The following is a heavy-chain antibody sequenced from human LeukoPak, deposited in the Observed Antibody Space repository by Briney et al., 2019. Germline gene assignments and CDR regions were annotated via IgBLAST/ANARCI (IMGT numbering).Heavy chain of an antibody. J-gene: IGHJ6*03. CDR1: GGSFSGYY. CDR2: INHSGST. V-gene: IGHV4-34*01. CDR3: ARGNSVAVGHYYYYYMDV. Sequence: SETLSLTCAVYGGSFSGYYWSWIRQPPGKGLEWIGEINHSGSTNYNPSLKSRVTISVDTSKNQFSLKVSSVTAADTAVYYCARGNSVAVGHYYYYYMDVWGKGTTVSVSS. D-gene: IGHD6-19*01.